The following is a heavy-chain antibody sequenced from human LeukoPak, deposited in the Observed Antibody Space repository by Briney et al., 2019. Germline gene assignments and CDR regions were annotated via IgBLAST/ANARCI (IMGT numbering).Heavy chain of an antibody. Sequence: SETLSLTYTVSGGSISSSTYYWGWIRQPPGKGLEWIGSIYYSGSTYYNPSLKSRVTISVDTSKNQFSLNLSSVTAADTAVYYCARDYDILTGYYSGNWFDPWGQGTLVTVSS. J-gene: IGHJ5*02. V-gene: IGHV4-39*07. CDR1: GGSISSSTYY. CDR3: ARDYDILTGYYSGNWFDP. CDR2: IYYSGST. D-gene: IGHD3-9*01.